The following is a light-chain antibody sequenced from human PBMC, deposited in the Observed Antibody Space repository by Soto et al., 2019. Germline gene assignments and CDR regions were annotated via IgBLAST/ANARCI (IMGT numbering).Light chain of an antibody. CDR1: SGPVSTSYY. V-gene: IGLV8-61*01. CDR2: STN. Sequence: QTVVTQEPSVSVSPGGTVTLTCGLSSGPVSTSYYPSWYQQTPGQAPRTLIYSTNTRSSGVPDRFSGSILGNKAALPITGAQADDESDYYCVLYMGSGISVFGGGTQLTVL. CDR3: VLYMGSGISV. J-gene: IGLJ2*01.